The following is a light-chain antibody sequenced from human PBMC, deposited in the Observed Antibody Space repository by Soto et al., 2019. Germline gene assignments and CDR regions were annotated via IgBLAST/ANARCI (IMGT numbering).Light chain of an antibody. J-gene: IGKJ3*01. V-gene: IGKV3-20*01. CDR3: QQYGSSPFT. CDR2: GAS. Sequence: EIVLTQSPGPLSLSPGERATLSCRASQSVSSSYLAWYQQKPGQAPRLLIYGASSRDTGIPDRFSGSGSGTDFTLTISRLEPEDFAVYYCQQYGSSPFTFGPGTKVDIK. CDR1: QSVSSSY.